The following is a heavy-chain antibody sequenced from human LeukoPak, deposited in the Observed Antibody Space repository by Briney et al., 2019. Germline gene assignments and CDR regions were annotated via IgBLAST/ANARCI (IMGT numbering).Heavy chain of an antibody. CDR3: ARQDGRALYYFDY. V-gene: IGHV5-51*01. J-gene: IGHJ4*02. D-gene: IGHD5-24*01. CDR2: INPSDSDT. CDR1: GYRFTYYW. Sequence: GESLKISCKGSGYRFTYYWIAWVRQMPGKSLAWMGIINPSDSDTRYCTSFQGQVTTSADKSTSTDYPQWSSLKASDTAMYYCARQDGRALYYFDYWGQGTLVTVSS.